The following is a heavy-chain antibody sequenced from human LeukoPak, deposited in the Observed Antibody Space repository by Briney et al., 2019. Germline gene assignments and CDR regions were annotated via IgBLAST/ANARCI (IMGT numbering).Heavy chain of an antibody. D-gene: IGHD5-24*01. J-gene: IGHJ5*02. CDR1: GGSINSYY. V-gene: IGHV4-59*01. Sequence: SETLSLTCTVSGGSINSYYWSWIRQPPGKGLEWIGYTYYSGSTNYNPSLKSRVTISVETSKNQFSLKMSSVTAADTAVYYCARARDGHINNWFDPWGQGTLVTVSS. CDR2: TYYSGST. CDR3: ARARDGHINNWFDP.